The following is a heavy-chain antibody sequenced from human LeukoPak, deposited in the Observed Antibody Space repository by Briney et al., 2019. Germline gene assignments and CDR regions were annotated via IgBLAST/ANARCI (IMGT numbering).Heavy chain of an antibody. J-gene: IGHJ4*02. Sequence: PGGSLRLPCAASGFTFSSYSMNWVRQAPGKGLEWVSSISSSSSYIYYADSVKGRFTISRDNAKNSLYLQMNSLRAEDTAVYYCARDRHKYNYDSGCYPPYWGQGTLVTVSS. CDR3: ARDRHKYNYDSGCYPPY. V-gene: IGHV3-21*01. CDR2: ISSSSSYI. D-gene: IGHD3-22*01. CDR1: GFTFSSYS.